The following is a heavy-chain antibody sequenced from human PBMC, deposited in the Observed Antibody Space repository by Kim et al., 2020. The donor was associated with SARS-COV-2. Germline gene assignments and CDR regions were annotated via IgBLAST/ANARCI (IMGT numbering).Heavy chain of an antibody. CDR3: ERVLYYYESSGPAPDY. D-gene: IGHD3-22*01. Sequence: GGSLRLSCAASGFTFSDYYMSWIRQAPGKGLERVSYISSSSSYTNYADAVKGRFTISRDNAKNSLYLQMNSLRAEDTAVYYCERVLYYYESSGPAPDYWGQGTLVTVSS. V-gene: IGHV3-11*05. J-gene: IGHJ4*02. CDR1: GFTFSDYY. CDR2: ISSSSSYT.